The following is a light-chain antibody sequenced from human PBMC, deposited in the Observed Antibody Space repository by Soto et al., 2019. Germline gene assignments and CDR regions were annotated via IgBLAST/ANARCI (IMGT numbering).Light chain of an antibody. V-gene: IGKV3-15*01. J-gene: IGKJ2*01. CDR1: QSVSSN. CDR3: QQYNNWPPYT. Sequence: EIVMTQSPATLSVSPGERANLSCRASQSVSSNLAWYQQKPGQPPRLLIYGASTRATGIPARFSGSGSGTEFSLTISSLQSEDFAVYYCQQYNNWPPYTFGQGTKLEIK. CDR2: GAS.